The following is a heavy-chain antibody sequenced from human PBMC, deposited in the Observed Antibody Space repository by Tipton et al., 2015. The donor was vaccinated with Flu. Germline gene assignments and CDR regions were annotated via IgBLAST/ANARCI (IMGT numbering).Heavy chain of an antibody. V-gene: IGHV4-39*07. D-gene: IGHD4-11*01. Sequence: TLSLTCTVSGGSMSSSSYYWGWVRLPPGRGLEWVGSLYYSGSTYYNPSLRSRVTILGEMSRNQVSLKLTSVTAADTAVYYCARDLVQDYRDQYFGMDVWGQGTTVTVSS. CDR1: GGSMSSSSYY. CDR3: ARDLVQDYRDQYFGMDV. J-gene: IGHJ6*02. CDR2: LYYSGST.